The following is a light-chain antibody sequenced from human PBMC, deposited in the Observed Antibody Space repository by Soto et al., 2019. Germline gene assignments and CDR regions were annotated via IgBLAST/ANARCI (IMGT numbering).Light chain of an antibody. V-gene: IGKV1-8*01. CDR1: QGISSY. CDR3: QQTYSSPLT. J-gene: IGKJ4*01. Sequence: IRMTQSPSSLSASTGDRVTITCRASQGISSYLAWYQQKPGKAPKLLIYAASTLQSGVPSRFSGSGSGTDFTLTISSLQPEDFAAYYCQQTYSSPLTFGGGTKVDIK. CDR2: AAS.